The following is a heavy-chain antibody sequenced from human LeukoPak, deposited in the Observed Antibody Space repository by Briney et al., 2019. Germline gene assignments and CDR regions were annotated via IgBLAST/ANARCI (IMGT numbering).Heavy chain of an antibody. V-gene: IGHV3-48*04. CDR1: GFTFSSYS. J-gene: IGHJ4*02. D-gene: IGHD5-12*01. Sequence: GGSLRLSCAASGFTFSSYSMNWVRQAPGKGLEWVSYISSASGSIYYADSVKGRFTISRDNAKNTLYLQMNSLRAEDTAVYYCAKDLYSGYDYGGIDYWGQGTLVTVSS. CDR3: AKDLYSGYDYGGIDY. CDR2: ISSASGSI.